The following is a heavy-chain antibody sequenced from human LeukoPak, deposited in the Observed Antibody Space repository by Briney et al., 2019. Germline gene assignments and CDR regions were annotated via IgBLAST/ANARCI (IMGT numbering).Heavy chain of an antibody. D-gene: IGHD3-10*01. CDR1: GFSLSTSGMR. CDR2: IDWDDDK. Sequence: SGPALMKPTQTLTLTCTFSGFSLSTSGMRVSWIRQPPGKALEWLARIDWDDDKFYSTSLKTRLTISKDTSKNQVVLTMTNMDPVETATYYCARVAGSGSSNWFDPWGQGTLVTVSS. V-gene: IGHV2-70*04. J-gene: IGHJ5*02. CDR3: ARVAGSGSSNWFDP.